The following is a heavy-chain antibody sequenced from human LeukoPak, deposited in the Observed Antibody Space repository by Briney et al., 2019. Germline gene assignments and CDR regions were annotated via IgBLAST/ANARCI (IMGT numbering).Heavy chain of an antibody. CDR2: IYPGDSHT. D-gene: IGHD3-3*01. CDR1: GYSFTSYL. CDR3: ARPRSYSDFWSGYSNDAFHI. J-gene: IGHJ3*02. V-gene: IGHV5-51*01. Sequence: GESLKISCKGFGYSFTSYLIGWGRQMPGKGLEGMGIIYPGDSHTKYSPCFQGQVTISADKSISTAYLQWSSLKASDTAKYYCARPRSYSDFWSGYSNDAFHIWGQGTMVTVSS.